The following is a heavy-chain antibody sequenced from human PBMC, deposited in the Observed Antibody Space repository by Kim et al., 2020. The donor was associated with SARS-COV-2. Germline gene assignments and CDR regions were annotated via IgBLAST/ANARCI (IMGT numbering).Heavy chain of an antibody. Sequence: GGSLRLSCAASGFTFSSYSMNWVRQAPGKGLEWVSYISSSSAIYYADSVKGRFTISRDNAKNSVYLQMSSLRDEDTAVYYCARDQTVAGRFAYWGQGTLVTVSS. J-gene: IGHJ4*02. CDR2: ISSSSAI. V-gene: IGHV3-48*02. D-gene: IGHD6-19*01. CDR1: GFTFSSYS. CDR3: ARDQTVAGRFAY.